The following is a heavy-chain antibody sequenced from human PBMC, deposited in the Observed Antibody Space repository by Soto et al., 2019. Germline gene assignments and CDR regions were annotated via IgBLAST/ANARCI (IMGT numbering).Heavy chain of an antibody. CDR2: IYYSGST. V-gene: IGHV4-31*03. Sequence: QVQLQESGPGLVKPSQTLSLTCTVSGGSISSGGYYWSCIRQHPGKGLEWIGYIYYSGSTYYNPSLKSRVTLSVYSSKKQFALKLSSVTAAGTAVYYCARELLLGMGFDPWGQGTLVPVSS. J-gene: IGHJ5*02. CDR3: ARELLLGMGFDP. D-gene: IGHD2-21*02. CDR1: GGSISSGGYY.